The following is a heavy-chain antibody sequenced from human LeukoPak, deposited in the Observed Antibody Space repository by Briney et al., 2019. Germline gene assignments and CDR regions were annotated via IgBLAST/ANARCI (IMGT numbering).Heavy chain of an antibody. CDR2: ISSSSSYI. J-gene: IGHJ4*02. Sequence: GGSLRLSCAASGFSFSSYEMNWVRQAPGKGLEWVSSISSSSSYIYYADSVKGRFTISRDNAKNSLYLQMNSLRAEDTAVYYCADDFWSGHGGYWGQGTLVTVSS. CDR3: ADDFWSGHGGY. CDR1: GFSFSSYE. D-gene: IGHD3-3*01. V-gene: IGHV3-21*01.